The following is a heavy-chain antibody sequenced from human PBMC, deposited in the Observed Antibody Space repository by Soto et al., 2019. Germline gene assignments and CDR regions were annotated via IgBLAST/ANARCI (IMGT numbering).Heavy chain of an antibody. V-gene: IGHV1-69*13. D-gene: IGHD3-3*01. J-gene: IGHJ5*02. CDR3: AINPGRITIFGVVIKNWFDP. CDR2: IIPIFGTA. CDR1: GGTFSSYA. Sequence: GASVKVSCKASGGTFSSYAISWVRQAPGQGLERMRGIIPIFGTANYAQKFQGRVTITADESTSTAYMKLSSLRSEDTTVYYCAINPGRITIFGVVIKNWFDPWGKGTRVTVSS.